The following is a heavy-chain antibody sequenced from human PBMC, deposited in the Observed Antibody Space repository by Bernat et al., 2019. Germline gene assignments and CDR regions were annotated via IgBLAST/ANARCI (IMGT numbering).Heavy chain of an antibody. J-gene: IGHJ4*02. CDR2: MNSDGSST. Sequence: EVQLVESGGGLVQPGGSLRLSCAASGFTFSSYWMHWVRQAPGKGLVWVSRMNSDGSSTSYADSVKGRFTISRDNAKNTLYLQMNSLRAEDTAVYYCARGTMVRGVIPLDYWGQGTLVTVSS. CDR3: ARGTMVRGVIPLDY. CDR1: GFTFSSYW. V-gene: IGHV3-74*01. D-gene: IGHD3-10*01.